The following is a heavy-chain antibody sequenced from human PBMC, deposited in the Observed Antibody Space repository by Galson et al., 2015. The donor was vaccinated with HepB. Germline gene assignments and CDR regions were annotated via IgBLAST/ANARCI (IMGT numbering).Heavy chain of an antibody. CDR3: ASGIYDSSGYYYVGGFDY. V-gene: IGHV1-69*13. Sequence: SVKVSCKASGGTFSSYAISWVRQAPGQGLEWMGGIIPIFGTANYAQKFQGRVTITADESTSTAYMELSSLRYEDTAVYYCASGIYDSSGYYYVGGFDYWGQGTLVTVSS. J-gene: IGHJ4*02. CDR1: GGTFSSYA. D-gene: IGHD3-22*01. CDR2: IIPIFGTA.